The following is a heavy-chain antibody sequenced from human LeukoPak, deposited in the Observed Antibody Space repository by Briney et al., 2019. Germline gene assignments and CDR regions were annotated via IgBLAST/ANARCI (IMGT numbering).Heavy chain of an antibody. CDR1: GFTFSSYA. CDR3: AKDESSGYYYFDH. D-gene: IGHD3-22*01. J-gene: IGHJ4*02. CDR2: ISGSGDST. V-gene: IGHV3-23*01. Sequence: GGSLRLSCAASGFTFSSYAMSWVRQAPGRGLEWVSAISGSGDSTYYADSVKGRFTISRDNSKNTLYLQMNSLRAEDTAVYYCAKDESSGYYYFDHWGQGTLVTVSS.